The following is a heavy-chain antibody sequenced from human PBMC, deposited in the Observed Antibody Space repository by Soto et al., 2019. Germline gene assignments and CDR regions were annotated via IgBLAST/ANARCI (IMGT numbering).Heavy chain of an antibody. CDR3: AGDTPKREALMFPAY. Sequence: QVQLVESGGGVVQPGRSLRLSCAASGFTFSSYAMHWVRQAPGKGLEWVAVISYDGSNKYYADSVKGRFTISRDNSKNTLNLKMNSLGAEDTAVYYWAGDTPKREALMFPAYWGQGPWSPSPQ. J-gene: IGHJ4*02. CDR2: ISYDGSNK. D-gene: IGHD2-15*01. CDR1: GFTFSSYA. V-gene: IGHV3-30-3*01.